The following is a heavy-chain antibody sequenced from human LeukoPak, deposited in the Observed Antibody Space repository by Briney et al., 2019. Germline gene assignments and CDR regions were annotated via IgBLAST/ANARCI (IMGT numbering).Heavy chain of an antibody. CDR2: INPNSGGT. Sequence: ASVKVSCKASGYTFTGYYMHWVRQAPGQGLEWMGWINPNSGGTNYAQKFQGRVTMTRDTSISTAYMELSRLRSDDTAVYYCARVSHCSGGSCYLRRAFDYWGQGTLVTVSS. CDR3: ARVSHCSGGSCYLRRAFDY. D-gene: IGHD2-15*01. CDR1: GYTFTGYY. V-gene: IGHV1-2*02. J-gene: IGHJ4*02.